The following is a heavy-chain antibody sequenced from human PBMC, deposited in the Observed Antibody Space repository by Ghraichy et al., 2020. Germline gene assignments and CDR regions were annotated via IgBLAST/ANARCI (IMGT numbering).Heavy chain of an antibody. CDR3: ARGDDFCAFDP. J-gene: IGHJ5*02. D-gene: IGHD3-3*01. CDR1: GGSFSGYY. Sequence: SETLSLTCAVYGGSFSGYYWSWIRQPPGKGLEWIGEINHSGSTNYNPSLKSRVTISVDTSKNQFSLKLSSVTAADTAVYYCARGDDFCAFDPWGQGTLVTVSS. V-gene: IGHV4-34*01. CDR2: INHSGST.